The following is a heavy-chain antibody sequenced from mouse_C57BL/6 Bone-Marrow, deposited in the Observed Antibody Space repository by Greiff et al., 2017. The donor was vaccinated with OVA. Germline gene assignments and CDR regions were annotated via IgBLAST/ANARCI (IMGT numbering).Heavy chain of an antibody. CDR2: IDPEPGGT. V-gene: IGHV1-15*01. D-gene: IGHD3-2*02. J-gene: IGHJ3*01. CDR3: TIWGRLRSRLLFAY. Sequence: QVQLQQSGAELVRPGASVTLSCKASGYTFTDYEMHWVKQTPVHGLEWIGAIDPEPGGTAYNQKFKGKAILTADKSSITAYMELRSLTSEDSAVYYGTIWGRLRSRLLFAYGGQGTRVTVTA. CDR1: GYTFTDYE.